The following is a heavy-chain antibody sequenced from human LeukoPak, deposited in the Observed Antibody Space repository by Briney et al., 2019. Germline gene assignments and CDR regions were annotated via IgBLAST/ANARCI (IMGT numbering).Heavy chain of an antibody. V-gene: IGHV4-59*01. CDR3: AREGRGDYKYYFDY. Sequence: SETLSLTCTVSGGSLSSYYWSWIREPPGEGLGWIGHIYYSGSTNYHPSRKGRVTTSVDTSRKQFSLKLSSWTAAATTVYYLAREGRGDYKYYFDYWGQGTLVTVSS. D-gene: IGHD4-17*01. CDR2: IYYSGST. J-gene: IGHJ4*02. CDR1: GGSLSSYY.